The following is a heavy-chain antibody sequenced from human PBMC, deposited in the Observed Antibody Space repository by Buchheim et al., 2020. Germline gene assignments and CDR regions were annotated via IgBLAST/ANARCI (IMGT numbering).Heavy chain of an antibody. D-gene: IGHD6-13*01. CDR2: IWYDGGNK. Sequence: QVQLVESGGGVVQPGRSLGLSCTASGFTFSSYGMHWVRQAPGKGLEWVAVIWYDGGNKYYEDSVKGRFTISSDNSKNTLYLQMNSLRAEDTAVYYCARVVIDQGLAAAGTGNFDYWGQGTL. V-gene: IGHV3-33*01. J-gene: IGHJ4*02. CDR3: ARVVIDQGLAAAGTGNFDY. CDR1: GFTFSSYG.